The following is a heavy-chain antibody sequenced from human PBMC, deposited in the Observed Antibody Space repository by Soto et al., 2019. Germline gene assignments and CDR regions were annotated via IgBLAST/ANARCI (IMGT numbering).Heavy chain of an antibody. D-gene: IGHD3-9*01. V-gene: IGHV4-28*05. Sequence: QLHLQESGPGLVKPSDTLSLTCAVPGYSIGTYNWWAWIRQPPGKGLEWIGYICYTGTVYYNLSLKNRVSMSVDTARDQFSLRLSSVTAADTAVYYCARTSRLKTGQLDYWGPGALVTVSS. CDR3: ARTSRLKTGQLDY. CDR1: GYSIGTYNW. CDR2: ICYTGTV. J-gene: IGHJ4*02.